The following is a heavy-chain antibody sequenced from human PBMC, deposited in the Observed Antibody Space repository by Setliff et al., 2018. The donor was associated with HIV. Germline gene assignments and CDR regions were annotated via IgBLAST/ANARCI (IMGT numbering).Heavy chain of an antibody. CDR2: IYTSGST. CDR1: GGSISSYY. Sequence: SETLSLTCTVSGGSISSYYRNWIRQPAGKGLEWIGRIYTSGSTNYNPSLKSRVTISVDTSKNHFSLRLSHVTAADTAVYYCARQGAVTGHSFDYWGQGALVTVSS. CDR3: ARQGAVTGHSFDY. D-gene: IGHD6-19*01. V-gene: IGHV4-4*07. J-gene: IGHJ4*02.